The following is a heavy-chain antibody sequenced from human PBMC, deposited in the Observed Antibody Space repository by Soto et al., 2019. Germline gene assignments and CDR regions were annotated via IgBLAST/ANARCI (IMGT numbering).Heavy chain of an antibody. CDR3: AREFSSQLPLDY. V-gene: IGHV3-21*01. J-gene: IGHJ4*02. CDR1: GFTFSSHS. Sequence: PGGSLRLSCAASGFTFSSHSMNWVRRAPGKGLEWVASIYRSSVFRFGPNEFYADSVRGRFIISRDNTNNLVFLQMDSLRVEDTAVYYCAREFSSQLPLDYWGQGTLVTVSS. CDR2: IYRSSVFRFGPNE.